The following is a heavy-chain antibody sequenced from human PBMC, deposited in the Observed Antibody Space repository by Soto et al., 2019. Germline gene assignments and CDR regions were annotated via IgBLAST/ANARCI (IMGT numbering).Heavy chain of an antibody. V-gene: IGHV4-59*08. J-gene: IGHJ4*02. CDR2: IYYNGGT. Sequence: QAQLQESGPGLVKPSETLSLTCTVSGDSSSSDYWSWIRQPPGKGLEWIGYIYYNGGTNYNPSLKSRVSLSIDRSKRQVSLNLSSVTAAYTAVYYCAGHRKTAMVFESWGQGTLVAVSS. CDR3: AGHRKTAMVFES. CDR1: GDSSSSDY. D-gene: IGHD5-18*01.